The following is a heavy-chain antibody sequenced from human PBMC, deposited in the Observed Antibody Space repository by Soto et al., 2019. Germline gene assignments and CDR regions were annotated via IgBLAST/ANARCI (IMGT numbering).Heavy chain of an antibody. J-gene: IGHJ4*02. D-gene: IGHD6-19*01. V-gene: IGHV4-59*01. Sequence: SETLSLTCTVSGGSISSYYWSWIRQPPGKGLEWIGYIYYSGSTNYNPSLKSRVTISVDTSKNQFSLKLSSVTAADTAVYYCARAVAGTRPLDYWGQGTLVPVSS. CDR1: GGSISSYY. CDR2: IYYSGST. CDR3: ARAVAGTRPLDY.